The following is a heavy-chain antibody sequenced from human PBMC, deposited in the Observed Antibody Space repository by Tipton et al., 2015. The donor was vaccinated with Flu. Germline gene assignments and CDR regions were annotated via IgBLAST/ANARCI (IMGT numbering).Heavy chain of an antibody. D-gene: IGHD4-17*01. CDR3: ARAGLDYGDYGAFDI. CDR2: IYTSGST. Sequence: TLSLTCTVSGGSISSGSYYWSWIRQPAGKGLEWIGRIYTSGSTNYNPSLKSRVTISVDTSKNQFSLKLSPVTAADTAVYYCARAGLDYGDYGAFDIWGQGTMVTVSS. J-gene: IGHJ3*02. CDR1: GGSISSGSYY. V-gene: IGHV4-61*02.